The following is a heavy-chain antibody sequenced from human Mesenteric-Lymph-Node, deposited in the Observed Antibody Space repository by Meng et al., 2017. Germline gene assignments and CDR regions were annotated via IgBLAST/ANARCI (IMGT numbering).Heavy chain of an antibody. D-gene: IGHD2-8*02. V-gene: IGHV3-23*01. CDR3: AKTGQFDS. J-gene: IGHJ4*02. Sequence: GESLKISCAASGFTVSDNYMSWVRQAPGKGLEWVSTIGVSGGTTWYADSVKGRFTISRDNPKSTVYLQMNSLTAEDTAAYYCAKTGQFDSWGQGTLVTVSS. CDR1: GFTVSDNY. CDR2: IGVSGGTT.